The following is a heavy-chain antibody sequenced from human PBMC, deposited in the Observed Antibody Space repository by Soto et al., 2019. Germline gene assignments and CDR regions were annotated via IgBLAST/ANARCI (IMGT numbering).Heavy chain of an antibody. CDR2: IIPILGIA. CDR1: GGTFSSYT. Sequence: QVQLVQSGAEVKKPGSSVKVSCKASGGTFSSYTISWVRQAPGQGLEWMGRIIPILGIANYAQKFQGRVTMTADKSKSTAYMELSSLRSEDTAVYYCARGGYDILTGYYYGMDVWGQGTTVTVSS. D-gene: IGHD3-9*01. CDR3: ARGGYDILTGYYYGMDV. V-gene: IGHV1-69*02. J-gene: IGHJ6*02.